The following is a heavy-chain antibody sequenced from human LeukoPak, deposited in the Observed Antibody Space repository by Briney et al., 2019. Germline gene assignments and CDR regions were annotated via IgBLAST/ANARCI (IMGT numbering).Heavy chain of an antibody. J-gene: IGHJ5*02. D-gene: IGHD3-10*01. CDR1: GFTFSSYE. V-gene: IGHV3-48*03. CDR2: ISSSGSTI. Sequence: GGSLRLSCAASGFTFSSYEMNWVRQAPGKGLELVSYISSSGSTIYYADSVKGRFTISRDNAKHSLYLQMNSLRAEDTAVYYCARDDRYGSGAGWFDPWGQGTLVTVSS. CDR3: ARDDRYGSGAGWFDP.